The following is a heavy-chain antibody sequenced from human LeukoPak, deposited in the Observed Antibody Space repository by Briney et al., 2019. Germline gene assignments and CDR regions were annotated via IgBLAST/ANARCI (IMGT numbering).Heavy chain of an antibody. Sequence: GGSLRLSCAASRFTVSSNYMSWVRQAPGKGLEWVSIIYNTGNTYYADSVKGRFTISRDNSKNTLYLQMNSLRAEDTAVYYCAKAGIAARPGDAFDIWGQGTMVTVSS. CDR2: IYNTGNT. D-gene: IGHD6-6*01. V-gene: IGHV3-53*01. J-gene: IGHJ3*02. CDR3: AKAGIAARPGDAFDI. CDR1: RFTVSSNY.